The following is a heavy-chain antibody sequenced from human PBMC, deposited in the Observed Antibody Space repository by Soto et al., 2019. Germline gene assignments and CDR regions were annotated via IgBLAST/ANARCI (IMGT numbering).Heavy chain of an antibody. Sequence: QVQLVQSGAEVKKPGASVKVSCKASGYAFTTYAMHWVRQAPGQRPEWMGWMNAGNGNTKYSQKFQGRVTITRDTSASTAYMELRSLRSEDTAVYYCARDRHSNGWYTNDAFDIWGQGTMVTVSS. J-gene: IGHJ3*02. V-gene: IGHV1-3*01. D-gene: IGHD6-13*01. CDR3: ARDRHSNGWYTNDAFDI. CDR2: MNAGNGNT. CDR1: GYAFTTYA.